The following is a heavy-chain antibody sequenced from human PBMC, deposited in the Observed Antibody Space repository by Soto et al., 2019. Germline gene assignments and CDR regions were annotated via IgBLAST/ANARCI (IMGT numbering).Heavy chain of an antibody. V-gene: IGHV3-21*01. CDR1: GFTFSSYS. CDR2: ISSSSSYI. D-gene: IGHD3-10*01. Sequence: EVQLVESGGGLVKPGGSLRLSCAASGFTFSSYSMNWVRQAPGKGLEWVSSISSSSSYIYYADSVKGRFTISRDNAKNSLYLQMNSLRAEDTAVYYCARGGVELFHDDAFDIWGQGTMVTVSS. CDR3: ARGGVELFHDDAFDI. J-gene: IGHJ3*02.